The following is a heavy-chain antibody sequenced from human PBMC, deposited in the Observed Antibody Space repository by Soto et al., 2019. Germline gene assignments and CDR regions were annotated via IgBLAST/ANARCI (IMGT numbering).Heavy chain of an antibody. D-gene: IGHD5-18*01. Sequence: EASVKVSCKASGYTFTSYAMHWVRQAPGQRLEWMGWINAGNGNTKYSQKFQGRVTITRDTSASTAYMELSSLRSEDTAVYYCARDTAMVTPYYYYGMDVWGQGTTVTVSS. V-gene: IGHV1-3*01. CDR3: ARDTAMVTPYYYYGMDV. CDR1: GYTFTSYA. CDR2: INAGNGNT. J-gene: IGHJ6*02.